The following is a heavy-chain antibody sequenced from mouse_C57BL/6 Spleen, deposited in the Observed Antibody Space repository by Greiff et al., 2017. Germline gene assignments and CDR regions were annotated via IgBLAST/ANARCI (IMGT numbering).Heavy chain of an antibody. CDR2: ISDGGSYT. CDR1: GFTFSSYA. D-gene: IGHD2-4*01. Sequence: EVKLMESGGGLVKPGGSLKLSCAASGFTFSSYAMSWVRQTPEKRLEWVATISDGGSYTYYTDNVKGRFTIPRDNAKNNLYLQMSHLKSEDTALYYSARAGDYGRYDAMDYWGQGTSVTVSS. CDR3: ARAGDYGRYDAMDY. J-gene: IGHJ4*01. V-gene: IGHV5-4*03.